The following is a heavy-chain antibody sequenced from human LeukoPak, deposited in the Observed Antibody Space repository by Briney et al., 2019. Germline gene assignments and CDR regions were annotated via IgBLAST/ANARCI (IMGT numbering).Heavy chain of an antibody. Sequence: GGSLRLSCAASGFTFSSYSMNWVRQAPGKGLEWVSSISSSSSYIYYADSVKGRFTISRDNAKNSLYLQMNSLRAEDTAVYYCARLVPSRLGWFDPWGQGTLVTVSS. J-gene: IGHJ5*02. D-gene: IGHD6-6*01. V-gene: IGHV3-21*01. CDR3: ARLVPSRLGWFDP. CDR2: ISSSSSYI. CDR1: GFTFSSYS.